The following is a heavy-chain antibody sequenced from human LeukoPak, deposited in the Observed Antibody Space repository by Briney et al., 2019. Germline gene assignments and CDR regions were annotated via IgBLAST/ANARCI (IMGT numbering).Heavy chain of an antibody. CDR2: ISHTEGT. CDR1: GVSINDYY. V-gene: IGHV4-34*01. D-gene: IGHD3-9*01. J-gene: IGHJ4*02. CDR3: ARIRCGHSGSVCYNH. Sequence: PSETLSLTCGVFGVSINDYYWSWIRQSPGKGLEWIGEISHTEGTRYNPSLESRVTMSVGTSENQLSLKLIFVTASDTAVYYCARIRCGHSGSVCYNHWGLGTLVTVSS.